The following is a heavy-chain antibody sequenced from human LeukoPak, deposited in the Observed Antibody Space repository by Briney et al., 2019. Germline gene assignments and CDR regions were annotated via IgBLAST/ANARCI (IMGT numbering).Heavy chain of an antibody. CDR3: AKSPVSSCRGSFCYPFDY. CDR1: GFTFSSSS. Sequence: GGSLRLSCAASGFTFSSSSMTWVRQAPGQGLEWVAYISSSGSNIYYADSVRGRFTISRDNSKNTLYLQMNTLRAEDTAVYFCAKSPVSSCRGSFCYPFDYWGQGNLVTVSS. J-gene: IGHJ4*02. D-gene: IGHD2-15*01. CDR2: ISSSGSNI. V-gene: IGHV3-48*01.